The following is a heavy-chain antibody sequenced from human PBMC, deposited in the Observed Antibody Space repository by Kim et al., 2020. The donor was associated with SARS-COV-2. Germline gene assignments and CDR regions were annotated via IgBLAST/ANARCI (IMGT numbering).Heavy chain of an antibody. V-gene: IGHV4-39*01. Sequence: SETLSLTCTVSGGSISSSSYYWGWIRQPPGKGLEWIGSIYYSGSTYYNPSLKSRVTISVDTSKNQFSLKLSSVTAADTAVYYCARRRVYAEHLSRGYYYGMDVWGQGTTVTVSS. CDR1: GGSISSSSYY. D-gene: IGHD2-8*01. CDR3: ARRRVYAEHLSRGYYYGMDV. J-gene: IGHJ6*02. CDR2: IYYSGST.